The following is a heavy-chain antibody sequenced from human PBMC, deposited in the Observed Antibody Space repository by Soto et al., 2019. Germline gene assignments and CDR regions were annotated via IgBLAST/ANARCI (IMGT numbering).Heavy chain of an antibody. CDR1: SDSITNYY. V-gene: IGHV4-59*01. Sequence: QVQLQESGPGLVKPSETLSLTCTVSSDSITNYYWSWIRQSPGKGLEWIGYIHDSGRSNYNPSLKSGVKISVDTSKKQCSVKLNSVTAADTAVYYCARVGGTRGWYWGQGTLVTVSS. CDR3: ARVGGTRGWY. D-gene: IGHD2-15*01. J-gene: IGHJ4*02. CDR2: IHDSGRS.